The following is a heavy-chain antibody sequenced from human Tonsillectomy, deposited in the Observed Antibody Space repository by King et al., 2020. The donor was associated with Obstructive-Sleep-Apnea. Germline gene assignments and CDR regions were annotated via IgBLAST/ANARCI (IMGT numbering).Heavy chain of an antibody. Sequence: TLKESGPTLVKPTQTLTLTCTFSGFSLTTDGVGVGWIRQPPGKALEWLALFFWDGDNRYSPFLKTRLTITKGTSNNQVFLTMTNMDPVDTATYYCAHSLRGRSCSGGNCYYFDSWGQGTLVTVSS. CDR1: GFSLTTDGVG. V-gene: IGHV2-5*02. CDR3: AHSLRGRSCSGGNCYYFDS. J-gene: IGHJ4*02. CDR2: FFWDGDN. D-gene: IGHD2-15*01.